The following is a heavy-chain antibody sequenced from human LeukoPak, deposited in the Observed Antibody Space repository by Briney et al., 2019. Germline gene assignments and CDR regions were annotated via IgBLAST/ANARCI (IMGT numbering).Heavy chain of an antibody. Sequence: GASVKVSCKASGYTFTDYYMHWVQQAPGKGLEWMGRVDPEDGETIYAEKFQGRVTITADTSTDTAYMELSSLRSEDTAVYYCARDPQGYYGSGSIIDYWGQGTLVTVSS. J-gene: IGHJ4*02. CDR2: VDPEDGET. CDR1: GYTFTDYY. D-gene: IGHD3-10*01. V-gene: IGHV1-69-2*01. CDR3: ARDPQGYYGSGSIIDY.